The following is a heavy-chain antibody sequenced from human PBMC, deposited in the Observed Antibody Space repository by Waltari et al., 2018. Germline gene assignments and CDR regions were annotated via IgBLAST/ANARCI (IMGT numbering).Heavy chain of an antibody. V-gene: IGHV1-58*02. D-gene: IGHD4-4*01. CDR2: IVVGSGNT. CDR1: GFTFTSSA. CDR3: AASPGADYSNYYYYGMDV. Sequence: QMQLVQSGPEVKKPGTSVKVSCKASGFTFTSSARQWVRQARGQRLEWIGWIVVGSGNTNYAQKFQERVTITRDMSTSTAYMELSSLRSEDTAVYYCAASPGADYSNYYYYGMDVWGQGTTVTVSS. J-gene: IGHJ6*02.